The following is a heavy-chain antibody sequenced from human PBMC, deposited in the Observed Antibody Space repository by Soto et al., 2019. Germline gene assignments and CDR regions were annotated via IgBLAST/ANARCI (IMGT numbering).Heavy chain of an antibody. CDR3: AREGCSGGSCYPIGE. CDR1: GFTFSSYG. V-gene: IGHV3-33*01. CDR2: IWYDGSNK. D-gene: IGHD2-15*01. J-gene: IGHJ4*02. Sequence: QVQLVESGGGVVQPGRSLRLSCAASGFTFSSYGMHWVRQAPGKGLEWVAVIWYDGSNKYYADSVKGRFTISRDNSKNTLYLQMNSLRAGDTAVYYCAREGCSGGSCYPIGEWGQGTLVTVSS.